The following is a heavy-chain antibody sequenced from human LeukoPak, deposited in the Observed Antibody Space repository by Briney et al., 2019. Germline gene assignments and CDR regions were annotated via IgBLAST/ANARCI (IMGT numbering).Heavy chain of an antibody. V-gene: IGHV3-48*03. CDR1: GFTFNSYE. CDR2: ISSSGGTT. Sequence: GGSLRLSCAASGFTFNSYEMNWVRQAPGKGLEWVSYISSSGGTTYYADSMKGRFTISRDNSKNTLYLQMNSLRAVDTAVYYCAKDLIWYSSSWGQGTLVTVSS. D-gene: IGHD6-13*01. J-gene: IGHJ4*02. CDR3: AKDLIWYSSS.